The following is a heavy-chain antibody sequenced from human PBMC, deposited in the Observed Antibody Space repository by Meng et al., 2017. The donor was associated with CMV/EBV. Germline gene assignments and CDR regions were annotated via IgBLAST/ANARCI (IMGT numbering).Heavy chain of an antibody. J-gene: IGHJ6*02. CDR1: GGPISSYY. D-gene: IGHD6-6*01. V-gene: IGHV4-59*01. CDR2: IYYSGST. CDR3: ASSSSPGGMDV. Sequence: SETLSLTCTVSGGPISSYYWSWIRQPPGKGLEWIGYIYYSGSTNYNPSLKSRVTISVDTSKNQFSLKLSSVTAADTAVYYCASSSSPGGMDVWGQGTTVTVSS.